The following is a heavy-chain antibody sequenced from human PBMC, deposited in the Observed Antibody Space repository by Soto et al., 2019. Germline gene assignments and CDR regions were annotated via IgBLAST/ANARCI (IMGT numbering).Heavy chain of an antibody. CDR1: GFTLSNAW. D-gene: IGHD2-15*01. CDR3: YTEDILRGVQGGYYGMDV. V-gene: IGHV3-15*01. Sequence: EVQLVESGGGLVKPGGSLRVSCAASGFTLSNAWMSWVRQAPGKGLEWVGRIKSKIDGGTTDYAAPVRGRFTISRDDAENTLFLQMHNLKTEDTAVYYCYTEDILRGVQGGYYGMDVWGQGTTVTVSS. J-gene: IGHJ6*02. CDR2: IKSKIDGGTT.